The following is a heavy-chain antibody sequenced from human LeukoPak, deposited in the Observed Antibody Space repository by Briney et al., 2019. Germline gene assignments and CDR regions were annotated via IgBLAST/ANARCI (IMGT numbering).Heavy chain of an antibody. V-gene: IGHV4-39*07. CDR1: GGSISSSPCY. CDR3: ARITISSSWYTPLYYFDY. CDR2: ICSGGST. Sequence: PSETLSLTCTVSGGSISSSPCYWGWVRQSPGKGLEWFGTICSGGSTYYNPSLKSRVTISVDTSKNQFSLKLSSVTAADTAVYYCARITISSSWYTPLYYFDYWGQGTLVTVSS. D-gene: IGHD6-13*01. J-gene: IGHJ4*02.